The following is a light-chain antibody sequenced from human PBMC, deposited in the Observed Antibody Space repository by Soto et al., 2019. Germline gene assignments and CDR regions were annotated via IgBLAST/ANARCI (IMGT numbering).Light chain of an antibody. CDR2: RAS. Sequence: EIVLTQSPGPLSLSPGERATLSCRASQIVSNNYLTWYQQKPGQAPRLLIYRASSRATGIPDRFSGSGSGTDFTLTISRLETEDFAVYYCQQYGSSPLTFGGGTKVEIK. CDR3: QQYGSSPLT. CDR1: QIVSNNY. V-gene: IGKV3-20*01. J-gene: IGKJ4*01.